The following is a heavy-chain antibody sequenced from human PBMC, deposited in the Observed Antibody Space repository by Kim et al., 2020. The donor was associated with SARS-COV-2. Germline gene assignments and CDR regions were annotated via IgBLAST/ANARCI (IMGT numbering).Heavy chain of an antibody. V-gene: IGHV4-4*07. Sequence: SETLSLTCTVSGGSISPYYWSWIRQPAGKGLEWIGRIYYSGSTNYNPSLKSRATISLDTSRNQFSLMLNSVTAADTAVYYCARTPGYDSSGYYSPGVFDIWGQGTMVTVSS. J-gene: IGHJ3*02. D-gene: IGHD3-22*01. CDR1: GGSISPYY. CDR2: IYYSGST. CDR3: ARTPGYDSSGYYSPGVFDI.